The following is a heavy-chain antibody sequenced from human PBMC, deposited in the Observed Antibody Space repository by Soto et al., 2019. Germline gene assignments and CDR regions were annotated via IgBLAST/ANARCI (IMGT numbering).Heavy chain of an antibody. CDR1: GYTFTGYY. J-gene: IGHJ4*02. D-gene: IGHD1-1*01. CDR2: INPNSGGT. Sequence: SVKVSCKASGYTFTGYYMHWVRQAPGQGLEWMGWINPNSGGTNYAQKFQGWVTMTRDTSISTAYMELSRPRSDDTAVYYCARDLEPYSFDYWGQGTLVTVSS. V-gene: IGHV1-2*04. CDR3: ARDLEPYSFDY.